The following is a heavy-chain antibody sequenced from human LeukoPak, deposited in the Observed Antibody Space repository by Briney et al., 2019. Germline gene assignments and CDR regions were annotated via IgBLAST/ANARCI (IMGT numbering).Heavy chain of an antibody. CDR1: VYTFTSYD. CDR2: MNPNSGNT. D-gene: IGHD4-23*01. V-gene: IGHV1-8*01. CDR3: ARGGFYGGDNWFDP. J-gene: IGHJ5*02. Sequence: GASVTVSFKASVYTFTSYDINWVRQATGQGREWMGWMNPNSGNTGYAQKFQGRVTMTRNTSISTAYMELSSLRSEDTAVYYCARGGFYGGDNWFDPWGQGTLVTVSS.